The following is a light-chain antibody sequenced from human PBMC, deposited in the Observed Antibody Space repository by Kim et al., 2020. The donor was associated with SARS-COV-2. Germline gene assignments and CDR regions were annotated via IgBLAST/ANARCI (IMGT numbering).Light chain of an antibody. Sequence: ASVGDRVTITCRASQGISSYLAWYQQKPGKAPNLLIYAASTLQSGVPSRFSGSGSGTEFTLTISSLQSEDFATYYCQQLNSYPWTFGQGTKVDIK. J-gene: IGKJ1*01. CDR2: AAS. CDR3: QQLNSYPWT. CDR1: QGISSY. V-gene: IGKV1-9*01.